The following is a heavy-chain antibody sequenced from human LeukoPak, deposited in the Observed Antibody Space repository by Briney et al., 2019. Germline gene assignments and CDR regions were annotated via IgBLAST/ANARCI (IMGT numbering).Heavy chain of an antibody. J-gene: IGHJ4*02. CDR2: IHYSGSA. Sequence: SETLSLTCTVSGASVSGYFWSWIRQPPGKGPEWIGFIHYSGSANYNPSLESRLTTSADTSKNKFSLKLSSVVAADTAVYYCARHSDGGAKLRLDYWGRGTLVTVSS. V-gene: IGHV4-59*08. D-gene: IGHD2-8*02. CDR3: ARHSDGGAKLRLDY. CDR1: GASVSGYF.